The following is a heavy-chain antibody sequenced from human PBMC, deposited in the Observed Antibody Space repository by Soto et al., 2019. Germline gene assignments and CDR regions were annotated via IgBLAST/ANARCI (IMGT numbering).Heavy chain of an antibody. V-gene: IGHV1-69*13. D-gene: IGHD5-12*01. J-gene: IGHJ4*02. CDR3: VRVVAIPGYPDN. CDR2: IVPIVDTS. Sequence: GASVKVSCKASGYTFTGYGISWVRQAPGQGLEWMGGIVPIVDTSTYAQKFQGRVTITADESTSTVYMELSSLRSDDTAVYYCVRVVAIPGYPDNWGQGTLVTVSS. CDR1: GYTFTGYG.